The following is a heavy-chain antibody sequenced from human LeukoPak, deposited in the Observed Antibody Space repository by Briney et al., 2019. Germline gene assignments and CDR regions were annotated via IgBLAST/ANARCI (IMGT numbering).Heavy chain of an antibody. CDR3: ARALVRGDAFDI. CDR2: MNPNSGNT. D-gene: IGHD3-10*01. V-gene: IGHV1-8*03. J-gene: IGHJ3*02. CDR1: GYTFTGYY. Sequence: ASVKVSCKASGYTFTGYYMHWVRQAPGQGLEWMGWMNPNSGNTGYAQKFQGRVTITRNTSISTAYMELSSLRSEDTAVYYCARALVRGDAFDIWGQGTMVTVSS.